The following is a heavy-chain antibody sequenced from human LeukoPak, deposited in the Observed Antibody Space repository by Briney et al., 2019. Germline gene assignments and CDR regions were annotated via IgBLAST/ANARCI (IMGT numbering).Heavy chain of an antibody. CDR3: ARGVHSYYFDY. CDR1: GDSVSSDSAA. V-gene: IGHV6-1*01. Sequence: SQTLSLTCAISGDSVSSDSAAWSWIRQSPSRGLEWLGRTYYRSKWYNDYAISVKSRITINPDTSKNQFFLQLNSVTPEDTAVHYCARGVHSYYFDYWGQGTLVTVSS. CDR2: TYYRSKWYN. J-gene: IGHJ4*02. D-gene: IGHD2-15*01.